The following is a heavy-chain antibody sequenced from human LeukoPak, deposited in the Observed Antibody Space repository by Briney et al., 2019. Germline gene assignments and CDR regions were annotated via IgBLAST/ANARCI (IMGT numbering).Heavy chain of an antibody. D-gene: IGHD2-15*01. CDR1: GFTFSSYG. CDR2: ISYDGSNK. J-gene: IGHJ4*02. CDR3: AKDRGYCSGGSCLALDY. Sequence: SLRLSCAASGFTFSSYGMHWVRQAPGKGLEWVAVISYDGSNKYYADSVKGRFTISRDNSKNTLYLQMNSLRAEDTAVYYCAKDRGYCSGGSCLALDYWGQGTLVTVSS. V-gene: IGHV3-30*18.